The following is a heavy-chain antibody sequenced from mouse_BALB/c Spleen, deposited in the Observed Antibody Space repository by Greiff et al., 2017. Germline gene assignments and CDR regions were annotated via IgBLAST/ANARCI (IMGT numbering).Heavy chain of an antibody. CDR3: ASYGFFDY. CDR2: IYPGDGDT. D-gene: IGHD2-2*01. CDR1: GYAFSSSW. J-gene: IGHJ2*01. V-gene: IGHV1-80*01. Sequence: QVQLQQSGAELVRPGSSVKISCKASGYAFSSSWMSWMKQRPGQGLEWIGQIYPGDGDTKYNGKFKGKATLTADKSSSTAYMQLGSLTSEDSGVYFCASYGFFDYWGQGTTLTVSS.